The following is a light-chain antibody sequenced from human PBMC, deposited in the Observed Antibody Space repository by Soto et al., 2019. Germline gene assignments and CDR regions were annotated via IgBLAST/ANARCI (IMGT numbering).Light chain of an antibody. V-gene: IGLV1-44*01. J-gene: IGLJ1*01. Sequence: QSALTQPPSASGTPGQRVTISCYGSSSNMGSNTVHWFQQFPGTAPRLLISTNDQRPSGVPDRFIGSNSGTSASLAISGLQFEEEADYYCAVWDDRLNGHVFGPGTKVTVL. CDR3: AVWDDRLNGHV. CDR1: SSNMGSNT. CDR2: TND.